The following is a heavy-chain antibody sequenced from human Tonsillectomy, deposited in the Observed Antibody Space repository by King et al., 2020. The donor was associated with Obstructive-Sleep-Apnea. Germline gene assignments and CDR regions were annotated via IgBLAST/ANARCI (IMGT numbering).Heavy chain of an antibody. CDR1: GFTFSSYD. CDR2: IRYYGSNR. J-gene: IGHJ4*02. Sequence: VQLVESWGGVVQPGRSLRLSCAASGFTFSSYDMHWVRQAPGKGLEGGAFIRYYGSNRYYADSLKGRFTISRDNSKNTLYLQMNSLRAEDTAVYYCAKPGEQRWLQTYYFDYWGQGTLVTVSS. V-gene: IGHV3-30*02. D-gene: IGHD5-24*01. CDR3: AKPGEQRWLQTYYFDY.